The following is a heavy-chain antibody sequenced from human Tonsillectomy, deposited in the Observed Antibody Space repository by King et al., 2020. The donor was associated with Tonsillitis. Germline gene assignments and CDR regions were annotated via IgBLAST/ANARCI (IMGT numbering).Heavy chain of an antibody. CDR1: GFPFTSYW. J-gene: IGHJ4*02. CDR3: ARGGSGYSYGAFDD. Sequence: QLVQSGGGSVQPGESLRLSCAASGFPFTSYWMHWVRQAPGEGLVWVSRINGDGSSTTYTGSVKGRFTISRDSAKNTLYLQMNSLRAEDTAVYYCARGGSGYSYGAFDDWGQGTLVTVSS. CDR2: INGDGSST. D-gene: IGHD5-18*01. V-gene: IGHV3-74*02.